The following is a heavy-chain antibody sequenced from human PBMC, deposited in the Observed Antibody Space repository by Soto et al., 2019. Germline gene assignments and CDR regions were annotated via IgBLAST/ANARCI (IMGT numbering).Heavy chain of an antibody. Sequence: QVQLQESGPGLVKPSQTLSLTCTVSGGSISSGGYYWSWIRQHPGKGLEWIGYIYYSGSTYYNPSLKSRVTXSXDXPKNQFSLKLSSVTAADTAVYYCARPPMGALTPFDYWGQGTLVTVSS. J-gene: IGHJ4*02. CDR3: ARPPMGALTPFDY. CDR2: IYYSGST. CDR1: GGSISSGGYY. V-gene: IGHV4-31*03. D-gene: IGHD3-16*01.